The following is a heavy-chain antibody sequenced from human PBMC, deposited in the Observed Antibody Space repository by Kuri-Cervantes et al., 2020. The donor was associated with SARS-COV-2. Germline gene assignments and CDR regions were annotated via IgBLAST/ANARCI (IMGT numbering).Heavy chain of an antibody. J-gene: IGHJ5*02. Sequence: SETLSLTCTVSGDSSNSYYWSWIRQTPGKGLEWIGYIFYGANTNYNPSPKSRAAISVDTTNNQIFLTLSSVTPADTAVYYCAKVAYRHDSRGGWFDPWGQGTLVTVSS. CDR3: AKVAYRHDSRGGWFDP. V-gene: IGHV4-59*01. CDR1: GDSSNSYY. D-gene: IGHD3-16*01. CDR2: IFYGANT.